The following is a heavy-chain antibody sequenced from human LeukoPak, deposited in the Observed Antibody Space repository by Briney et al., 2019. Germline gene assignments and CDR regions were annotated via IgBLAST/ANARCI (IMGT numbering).Heavy chain of an antibody. D-gene: IGHD3-9*01. CDR3: AKLGLQYFDRDAFDI. J-gene: IGHJ3*02. Sequence: PGGSLRLSCAASGFTFSSYSMNWVRQAPGKGLEWVSYISSSSSTIYYADSVKGRFTISRDNAKNSLYLQMNSLRAEDTAVYYCAKLGLQYFDRDAFDIWGQGTMVTVSS. V-gene: IGHV3-48*04. CDR1: GFTFSSYS. CDR2: ISSSSSTI.